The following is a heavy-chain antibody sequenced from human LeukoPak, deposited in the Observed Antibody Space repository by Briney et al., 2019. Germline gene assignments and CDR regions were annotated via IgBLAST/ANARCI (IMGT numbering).Heavy chain of an antibody. J-gene: IGHJ4*02. D-gene: IGHD3-22*01. CDR1: GGSISSYY. CDR3: ALEPYYYDSSGYYKTDYYFDY. Sequence: SETLSLTCTVSGGSISSYYWSWIRQPPGKGLEWIGEINHSGSTNYNPSLKSRVTISVDTSKNQFSLKLSSVTAADTAVYYCALEPYYYDSSGYYKTDYYFDYWGQGTLVTVSS. V-gene: IGHV4-34*01. CDR2: INHSGST.